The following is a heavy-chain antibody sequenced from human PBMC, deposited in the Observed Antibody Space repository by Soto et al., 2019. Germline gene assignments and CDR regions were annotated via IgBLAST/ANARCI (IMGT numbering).Heavy chain of an antibody. Sequence: QLQLVQSGAEVKKPGSSVKVSCKASGGTFSNFAINWVRQAPGQGLEWMGGIIPVFGKAKYAQKFQGRVQFTADESTSTAYMEVNSLTSEDTAVYYCARGSPTTVTKWFDPWGQGTLVTVSS. CDR3: ARGSPTTVTKWFDP. V-gene: IGHV1-69*01. CDR1: GGTFSNFA. J-gene: IGHJ5*02. D-gene: IGHD4-17*01. CDR2: IIPVFGKA.